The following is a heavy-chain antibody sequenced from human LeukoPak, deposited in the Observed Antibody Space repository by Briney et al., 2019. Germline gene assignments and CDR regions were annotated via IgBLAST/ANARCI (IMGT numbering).Heavy chain of an antibody. CDR1: GFTFDDYA. Sequence: GGSLRLSCAASGFTFDDYAMHWVRQAPGKGLEWVSGISWNSGSIGYADSVKGRFTISRDKSNNTLYLQMNNLRTEDTALYYCAKDWERGYTGYDFWGQGTLVTVSS. J-gene: IGHJ4*02. D-gene: IGHD5-12*01. V-gene: IGHV3-9*01. CDR2: ISWNSGSI. CDR3: AKDWERGYTGYDF.